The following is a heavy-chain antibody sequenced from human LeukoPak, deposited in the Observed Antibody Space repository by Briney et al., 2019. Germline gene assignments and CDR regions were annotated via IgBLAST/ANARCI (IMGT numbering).Heavy chain of an antibody. CDR2: MNPNSGNT. J-gene: IGHJ6*02. V-gene: IGHV1-8*01. D-gene: IGHD2-21*01. CDR1: GYTFTSYD. CDR3: ARDSVVPPIGDFMDV. Sequence: GASVNVSCKASGYTFTSYDINWVRQATGQGLEWMGWMNPNSGNTGYAQKFQGRVTITADESTSTAYMELSSLRSEDTAVYYCARDSVVPPIGDFMDVWGQGTTVTVSS.